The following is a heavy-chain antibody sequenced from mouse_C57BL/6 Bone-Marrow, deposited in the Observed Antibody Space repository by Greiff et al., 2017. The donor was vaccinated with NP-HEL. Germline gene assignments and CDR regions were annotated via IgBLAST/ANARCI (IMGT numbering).Heavy chain of an antibody. D-gene: IGHD2-3*01. Sequence: QVQLQQPGAELVRPGSSVKLSCKASGYTFTSYWMHWVKQRPIQGLEWIGNIDPSDSDTHYNQKFKDKATLTVDKSSSTAYMQLSSLTSEDSAVYYCARTDDGYYTWFAYWGQGTLVTVSA. CDR2: IDPSDSDT. V-gene: IGHV1-52*01. CDR1: GYTFTSYW. CDR3: ARTDDGYYTWFAY. J-gene: IGHJ3*01.